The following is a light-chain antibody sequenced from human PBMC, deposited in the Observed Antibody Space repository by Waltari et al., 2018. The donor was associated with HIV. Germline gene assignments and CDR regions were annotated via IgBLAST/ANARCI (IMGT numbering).Light chain of an antibody. V-gene: IGLV2-23*02. CDR3: CSYAGSSTLV. CDR2: EVS. CDR1: SSDVGSYNV. J-gene: IGLJ2*01. Sequence: QSALTQPASGSGSPGQSITISCTGTSSDVGSYNVVSWYQQHPGKAPKLMIYEVSKRPSGVSNRFSGSKSGNTASLTISGLQAEDEADYYCCSYAGSSTLVFGGGTKLTVL.